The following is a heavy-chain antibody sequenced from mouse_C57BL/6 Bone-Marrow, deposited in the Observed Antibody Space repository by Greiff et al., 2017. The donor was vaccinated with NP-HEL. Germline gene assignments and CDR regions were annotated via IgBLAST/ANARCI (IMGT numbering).Heavy chain of an antibody. CDR2: INPSTGGT. V-gene: IGHV1-42*01. Sequence: VQLQQSGPELVKPGASVKISCKASGYSFTGYYMNWVKQSPEKSLEWIGEINPSTGGTTYNQKFQAKATLTVDKSSSTADMQLKSLTSEDSAVYYCARGGITTVVATRYFDVWGTGTTVTVSS. D-gene: IGHD1-1*01. J-gene: IGHJ1*03. CDR3: ARGGITTVVATRYFDV. CDR1: GYSFTGYY.